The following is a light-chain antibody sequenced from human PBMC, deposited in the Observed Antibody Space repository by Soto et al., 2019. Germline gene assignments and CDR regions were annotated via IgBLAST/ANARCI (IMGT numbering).Light chain of an antibody. Sequence: QSVLTQPRSVSGSPGQSFTIPCTGTSSDVGGYNYVSWYQQHPGKAPKFMIYDVSNRPSGVSTRFSGSKSGNTASLTISGLQAEDEADYYCNSYTTSNTRQIVFGTGTKVTVL. CDR3: NSYTTSNTRQIV. V-gene: IGLV2-14*01. CDR1: SSDVGGYNY. CDR2: DVS. J-gene: IGLJ1*01.